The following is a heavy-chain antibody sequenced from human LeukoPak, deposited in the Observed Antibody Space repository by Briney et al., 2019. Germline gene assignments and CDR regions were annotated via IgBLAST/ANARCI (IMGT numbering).Heavy chain of an antibody. CDR3: ARVPRGAFDI. Sequence: GGSLRLSCAASGFTVSSNYMSWVRPAPGKGLEWVSVIYSGGSTYYADSVKGRFTISRDNSKNTLYLQMNSLRAEDTAVYYCARVPRGAFDIWGQGTMVTVSS. J-gene: IGHJ3*02. CDR2: IYSGGST. CDR1: GFTVSSNY. V-gene: IGHV3-53*01. D-gene: IGHD3-10*01.